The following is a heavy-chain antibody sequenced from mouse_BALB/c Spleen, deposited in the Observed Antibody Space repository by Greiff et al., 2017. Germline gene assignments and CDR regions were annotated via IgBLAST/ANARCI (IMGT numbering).Heavy chain of an antibody. J-gene: IGHJ2*01. CDR1: GYTFTSYW. CDR3: ARYYRYDGYDFDY. V-gene: IGHV1S81*02. CDR2: INPSNGRT. D-gene: IGHD2-14*01. Sequence: QVQLQQPGAELVKPGASVKLSCKASGYTFTSYWMHWVKQRPGQGLEWIGEINPSNGRTNYNEKFKSKATLTVDKSSSTAYMQLSSLTSEDSAVYYCARYYRYDGYDFDYWGQGTTGTVSS.